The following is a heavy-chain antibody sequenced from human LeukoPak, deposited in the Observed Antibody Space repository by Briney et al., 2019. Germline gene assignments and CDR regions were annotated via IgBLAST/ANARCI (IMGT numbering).Heavy chain of an antibody. J-gene: IGHJ2*01. CDR1: GGSISSGGYS. CDR2: IYHSGST. D-gene: IGHD2-2*01. V-gene: IGHV4-30-2*01. CDR3: ARLKIVVVPAAKYWYFDL. Sequence: SETLSLTCAVSGGSISSGGYSWSWIRQPPGKGLEWIGYIYHSGSTYYNPSLKSRVTISVDRSKNQFSLKLSCVTAADTAVYYCARLKIVVVPAAKYWYFDLWGRGTLVTVSS.